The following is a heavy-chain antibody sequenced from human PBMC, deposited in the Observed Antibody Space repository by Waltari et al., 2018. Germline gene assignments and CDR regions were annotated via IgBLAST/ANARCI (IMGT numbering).Heavy chain of an antibody. CDR1: GFTFSHAW. CDR2: IKSKTDGGTT. J-gene: IGHJ5*02. V-gene: IGHV3-15*01. CDR3: TALRRADP. Sequence: EVQLVESGGGLVKPGGSLRLSCSASGFTFSHAWTSGVRQAPGKGLEWVGRIKSKTDGGTTDYAAPVKGRFTISRDDSKNTLYLQMNSLKTEDTAVYYCTALRRADPWGQGTLVTVSS.